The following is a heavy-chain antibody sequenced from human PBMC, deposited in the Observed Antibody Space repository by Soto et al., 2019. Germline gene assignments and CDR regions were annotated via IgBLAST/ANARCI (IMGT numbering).Heavy chain of an antibody. CDR2: IGDNGNSP. CDR1: GFSFSDYA. V-gene: IGHV3-23*01. D-gene: IGHD3-22*01. J-gene: IGHJ4*02. CDR3: AKGGSAFYPRFFAN. Sequence: PGGSLRLSCAASGFSFSDYAMIWVRQAPGRGLEWVSGIGDNGNSPYYADSVRGRFTIPRDNSKNTLLLQMHGLRAEDTAIYYCAKGGSAFYPRFFANWRLGTLVTVSS.